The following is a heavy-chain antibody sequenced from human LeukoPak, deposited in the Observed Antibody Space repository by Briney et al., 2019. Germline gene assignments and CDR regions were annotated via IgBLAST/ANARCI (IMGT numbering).Heavy chain of an antibody. D-gene: IGHD4-17*01. CDR3: ARDRAVTTRGWFDP. CDR1: GFTVSSYY. V-gene: IGHV3-66*01. Sequence: PGGSLTLSCTASGFTVSSYYMSWVRQAPGKGLEWVSVIYSGGSTNYADSVKGRFTISRDNSKNTLYLQMNSLRAEDTAVYYCARDRAVTTRGWFDPWGQGTLVTVSS. J-gene: IGHJ5*02. CDR2: IYSGGST.